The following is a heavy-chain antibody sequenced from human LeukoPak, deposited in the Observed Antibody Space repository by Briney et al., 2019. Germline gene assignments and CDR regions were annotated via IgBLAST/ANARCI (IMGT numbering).Heavy chain of an antibody. CDR2: ISGSGGST. CDR3: AKDRRFLSTYFDY. J-gene: IGHJ4*02. Sequence: PGGSLRLSCAASGFPFNNYAVSWVRQAPGKGLEWVSAISGSGGSTYYADSVKGRFTISRDNSKNTLFLQMNSLRAEDTAVYYCAKDRRFLSTYFDYWGQGTLVTVSS. CDR1: GFPFNNYA. V-gene: IGHV3-23*01. D-gene: IGHD2/OR15-2a*01.